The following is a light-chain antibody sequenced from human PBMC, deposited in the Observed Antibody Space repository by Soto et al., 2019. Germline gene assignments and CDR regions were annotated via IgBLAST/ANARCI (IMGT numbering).Light chain of an antibody. CDR1: TSNIGSNT. V-gene: IGLV1-44*01. Sequence: QPVLTQPPSASGTPGQRVTLSCSGTTSNIGSNTVSWYHHLPGTAPKLLIYSNDQRPSGVPDRFSGSKSGTSASLAISGLQSEDEADYYCAIWDLTLSAWVFGGGTKLTVL. CDR2: SND. J-gene: IGLJ3*02. CDR3: AIWDLTLSAWV.